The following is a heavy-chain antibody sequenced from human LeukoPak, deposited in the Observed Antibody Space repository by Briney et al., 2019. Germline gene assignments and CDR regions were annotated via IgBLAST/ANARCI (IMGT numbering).Heavy chain of an antibody. CDR1: GGPISSSSYY. Sequence: PSETLSLTCTVSGGPISSSSYYWGWIRQPPGKGLEWIGSIYYSGSTYYNPSLKSRATISLDTSKSRFSLKLSSVTAADTAVYYCARGSSSGYYWYFDLWGRGTLVTVSS. D-gene: IGHD6-19*01. CDR3: ARGSSSGYYWYFDL. J-gene: IGHJ2*01. V-gene: IGHV4-39*07. CDR2: IYYSGST.